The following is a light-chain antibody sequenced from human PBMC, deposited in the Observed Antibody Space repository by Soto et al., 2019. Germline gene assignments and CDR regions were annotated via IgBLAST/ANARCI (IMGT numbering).Light chain of an antibody. J-gene: IGKJ1*01. CDR1: QSIRSW. CDR2: KAS. Sequence: EIQMTQSPSILSASVGDRVTITCRASQSIRSWLAWYQQKPGKAPKLLIYKASSLESGVPSRFSGSGSGTEFTLTISSLQPDDFATYYCQQYNSYSWTFGQGTRWIS. CDR3: QQYNSYSWT. V-gene: IGKV1-5*03.